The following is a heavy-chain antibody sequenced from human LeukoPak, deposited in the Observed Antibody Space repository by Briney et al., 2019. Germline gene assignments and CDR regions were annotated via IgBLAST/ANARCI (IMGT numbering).Heavy chain of an antibody. J-gene: IGHJ6*03. D-gene: IGHD6-13*01. CDR2: IYYSGST. V-gene: IGHV4-59*01. CDR1: GGSISSYY. Sequence: SETLSLTCTVSGGSISSYYWSWIRQPPGKGLEWTGYIYYSGSTNYNPSLKSRVTISVDTSKNQFSLKLSSVTAADTAVYYCARELWLAAAGKYYYYYYMDVWGKGTTVTVSS. CDR3: ARELWLAAAGKYYYYYYMDV.